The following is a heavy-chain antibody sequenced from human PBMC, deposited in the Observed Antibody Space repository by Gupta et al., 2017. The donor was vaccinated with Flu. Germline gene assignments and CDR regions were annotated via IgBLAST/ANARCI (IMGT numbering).Heavy chain of an antibody. Sequence: VRLLVSGGGLVHPGDSLRLSCAAAGFTFSNYAMTWVRQAPGKGLEWVSSLSDGGDNTYYAASVKGRFTISRDNSKNTLCLQMNSLTVEDTALYYCAKGGIGSSGVDFWGQGTLVTVSS. V-gene: IGHV3-23*01. CDR1: GFTFSNYA. J-gene: IGHJ4*02. CDR2: LSDGGDNT. CDR3: AKGGIGSSGVDF. D-gene: IGHD2-15*01.